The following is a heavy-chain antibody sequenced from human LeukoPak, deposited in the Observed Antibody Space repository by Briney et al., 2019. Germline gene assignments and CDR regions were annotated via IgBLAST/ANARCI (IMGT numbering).Heavy chain of an antibody. CDR1: GFTFSSYT. Sequence: GGSLRLSCAASGFTFSSYTMSWVRQAPGKGLEWVSPISGSGGSTYYSDSVRGRFTISRDNSKDTLYLQMNSLRAEDTAVYYCAKGSAASITDYYYGMDVWGQGTTVTVSS. V-gene: IGHV3-23*01. J-gene: IGHJ6*02. CDR3: AKGSAASITDYYYGMDV. CDR2: ISGSGGST. D-gene: IGHD5-12*01.